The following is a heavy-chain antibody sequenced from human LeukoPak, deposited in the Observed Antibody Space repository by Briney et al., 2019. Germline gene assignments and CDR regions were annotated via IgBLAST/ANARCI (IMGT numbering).Heavy chain of an antibody. V-gene: IGHV3-21*01. CDR3: ARDPMVRGVKGWFDP. CDR1: GFTLSSYS. D-gene: IGHD3-10*01. Sequence: GGSLRLSCAASGFTLSSYSMNWVRQAPGKGLEWVSSISSSSSYIYYADSVKGRFTISRDNAKNSLYLQMNSLRAEDTAVYYCARDPMVRGVKGWFDPWGQGTLVTVSS. CDR2: ISSSSSYI. J-gene: IGHJ5*02.